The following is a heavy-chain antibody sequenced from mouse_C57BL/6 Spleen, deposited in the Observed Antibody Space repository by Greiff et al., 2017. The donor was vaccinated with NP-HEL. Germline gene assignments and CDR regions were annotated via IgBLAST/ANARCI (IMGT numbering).Heavy chain of an antibody. CDR1: GFTFSSYA. Sequence: DVHLVESGGGLVKPGGSLKLSCAASGFTFSSYAMSWVRQTPEKRLEWVATISDGGSYTYYPDNVKGRFTISRDNAKNNLYLQMSHLKSEDTAMYYCARAGDSWYFDVWGTGTTVTVSS. D-gene: IGHD3-3*01. CDR3: ARAGDSWYFDV. J-gene: IGHJ1*03. V-gene: IGHV5-4*01. CDR2: ISDGGSYT.